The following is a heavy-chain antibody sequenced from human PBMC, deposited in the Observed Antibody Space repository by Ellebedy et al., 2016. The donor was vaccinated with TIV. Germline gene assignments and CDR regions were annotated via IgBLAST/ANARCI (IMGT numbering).Heavy chain of an antibody. CDR1: GGSFKNYG. D-gene: IGHD2-15*01. V-gene: IGHV1-69*13. CDR2: IIPTIGTP. J-gene: IGHJ6*02. CDR3: AKSQGFCSGGSCYHFYHGMDV. Sequence: SVKVSCKASGGSFKNYGLSWVRQAPGQGLEWMGGIIPTIGTPECAQNFQDRVTITADESTNTVYMEMSSLGSEDTALYYCAKSQGFCSGGSCYHFYHGMDVWGQGTTVTVSS.